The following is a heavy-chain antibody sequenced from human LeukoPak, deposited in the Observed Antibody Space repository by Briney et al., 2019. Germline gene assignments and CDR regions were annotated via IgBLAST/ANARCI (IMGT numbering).Heavy chain of an antibody. CDR3: TTGPGSSGYDSFDL. V-gene: IGHV3-73*01. J-gene: IGHJ4*02. D-gene: IGHD3-22*01. CDR2: IRSKAYSYST. CDR1: GFTFSGSA. Sequence: GGSLRLSCATSGFTFSGSAMHWVRQSSGKGLEWVGHIRSKAYSYSTSHAASVKGRFTISRDDSKNTAYLQMNSLKTEDTAVYYCTTGPGSSGYDSFDLWGQGTLVTVSS.